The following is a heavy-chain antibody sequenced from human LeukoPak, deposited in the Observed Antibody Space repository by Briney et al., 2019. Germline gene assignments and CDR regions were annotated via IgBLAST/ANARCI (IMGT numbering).Heavy chain of an antibody. CDR3: ARDRYYDSSGYYRSYYYYMDV. J-gene: IGHJ6*03. V-gene: IGHV1-2*02. D-gene: IGHD3-22*01. CDR2: INPNSGGT. Sequence: ASVKVSCKASGYTFTGYYMHWVRQAPGQGLEWMGWINPNSGGTNYAQKFQGRVTMTRDTSISTAYMELSRLRSDDTAVYYCARDRYYDSSGYYRSYYYYMDVWGKGTTVTVSS. CDR1: GYTFTGYY.